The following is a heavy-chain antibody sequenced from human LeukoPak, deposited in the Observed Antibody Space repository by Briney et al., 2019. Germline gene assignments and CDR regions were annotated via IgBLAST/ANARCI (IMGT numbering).Heavy chain of an antibody. Sequence: GASVKVSCKASGYTFTSYGISWVRQAPGQGLEWMGWISAYNGNTNYAQKLQGRVTMTTDTSTSTAYMELRSLRSDDTAVYYCAKGSSSSWYWGFDPWGQGTLVTVSS. CDR3: AKGSSSSWYWGFDP. D-gene: IGHD6-13*01. V-gene: IGHV1-18*01. CDR2: ISAYNGNT. CDR1: GYTFTSYG. J-gene: IGHJ5*02.